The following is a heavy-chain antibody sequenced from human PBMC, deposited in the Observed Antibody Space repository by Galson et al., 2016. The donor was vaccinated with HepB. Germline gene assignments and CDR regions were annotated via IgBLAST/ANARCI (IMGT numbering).Heavy chain of an antibody. CDR3: SKVPSRNHGSGAGYGMDV. V-gene: IGHV3-23*01. D-gene: IGHD3-10*01. J-gene: IGHJ6*02. Sequence: SLRLSCAASGFTFSNYAMTWVRRAPGKGLEWVSGISGSGGNTYYADSVKGRFTISRDNSKNTLFLQMISLRAEDTAVYYCSKVPSRNHGSGAGYGMDVWGQGTTVTVSS. CDR1: GFTFSNYA. CDR2: ISGSGGNT.